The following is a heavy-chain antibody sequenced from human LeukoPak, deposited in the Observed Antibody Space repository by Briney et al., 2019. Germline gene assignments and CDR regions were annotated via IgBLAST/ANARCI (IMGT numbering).Heavy chain of an antibody. CDR3: ARYAAAGIYYFDY. CDR2: IIPILGIA. Sequence: SVKVSCKASGGTFSSYAISWVRQAPGQGLEWMGRIIPILGIANYAQKFQGRVTITADKSTSTAYMELSSLRSEDTAVYYCARYAAAGIYYFDYWGQGTLVTVSS. V-gene: IGHV1-69*04. J-gene: IGHJ4*02. CDR1: GGTFSSYA. D-gene: IGHD6-13*01.